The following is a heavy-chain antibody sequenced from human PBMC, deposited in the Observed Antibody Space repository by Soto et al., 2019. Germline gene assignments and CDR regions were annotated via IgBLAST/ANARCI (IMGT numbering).Heavy chain of an antibody. D-gene: IGHD1-7*01. CDR2: ISSSSSYT. CDR1: GFTFSDYY. V-gene: IGHV3-11*06. Sequence: GGSLRLSCAASGFTFSDYYMSWIRQAPGKGLEWVSYISSSSSYTNYADSVKGRFTISRDNAKNSLYLQMNSLRAEDTAVYYCVSVADWNYEDYYYGMDVWCQGTTVTVSS. J-gene: IGHJ6*02. CDR3: VSVADWNYEDYYYGMDV.